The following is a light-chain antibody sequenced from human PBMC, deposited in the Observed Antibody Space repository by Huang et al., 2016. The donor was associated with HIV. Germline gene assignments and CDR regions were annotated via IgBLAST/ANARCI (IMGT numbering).Light chain of an antibody. CDR1: QDINKY. Sequence: DIQMTQSQSSLSASVGDRVTITCQASQDINKYLAWYHQKPGKAPKRLMYDAAKLETGVPSRFSGSGSGTTFTFTISSLQPEDIATYYCQQYHALPVTFGGGTKVEIK. CDR2: DAA. J-gene: IGKJ4*01. CDR3: QQYHALPVT. V-gene: IGKV1-33*01.